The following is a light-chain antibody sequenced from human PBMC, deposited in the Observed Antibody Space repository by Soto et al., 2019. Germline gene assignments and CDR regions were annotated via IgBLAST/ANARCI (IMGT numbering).Light chain of an antibody. CDR3: QQYNDWPLS. J-gene: IGKJ4*01. CDR2: GAS. CDR1: QSISSD. Sequence: IVMTQSPATLSVSAGERATLSCRASQSISSDVAWYRQKPGQPPTLILYGASTRAIGIRARFSGSGSGTEFTLTINSLQSEDFGTYYCQQYNDWPLSFGGGTKVDIK. V-gene: IGKV3-15*01.